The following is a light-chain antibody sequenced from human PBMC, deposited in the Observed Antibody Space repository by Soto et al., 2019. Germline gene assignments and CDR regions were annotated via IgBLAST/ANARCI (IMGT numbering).Light chain of an antibody. CDR2: DAS. CDR3: QQYNNWPPWT. Sequence: EVLMTQSPATLSVSPWERVILSCRASPRISNDLAWYQQKAGQAPRLLIYDASTRATGIPARFSGSGSGTEFTLTISSLQSEDFAVYFCQQYNNWPPWTFGQGTKVDIK. V-gene: IGKV3-15*01. CDR1: PRISND. J-gene: IGKJ1*01.